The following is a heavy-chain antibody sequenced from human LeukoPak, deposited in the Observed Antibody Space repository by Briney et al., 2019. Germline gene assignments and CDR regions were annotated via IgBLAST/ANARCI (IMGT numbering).Heavy chain of an antibody. D-gene: IGHD3-22*01. V-gene: IGHV3-11*01. CDR3: ARDRPNYYGANGHYYRRDGDY. CDR2: ISSSGETT. J-gene: IGHJ4*02. CDR1: GFTFSDYY. Sequence: GGSLRLSCAASGFTFSDYYMSWIRQAPGEGLEWISYISSSGETTYYAGSVKGQFTISRDNSKNTVYLQMNSLRAEDTAVYYCARDRPNYYGANGHYYRRDGDYWGQGTLVTVSS.